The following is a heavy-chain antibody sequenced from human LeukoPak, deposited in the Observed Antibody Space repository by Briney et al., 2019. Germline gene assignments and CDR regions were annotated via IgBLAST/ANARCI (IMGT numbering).Heavy chain of an antibody. Sequence: SETLSLTCTVSGGSISSDNYYWSWLRQPAGTGLESVGRIYTSGSTNYNPSLKSRVTISIDTSKNQFSLKLSSVTAADTDVYYCARRHFGSGTYVDYWGQGTLVTVSS. V-gene: IGHV4-61*02. CDR3: ARRHFGSGTYVDY. J-gene: IGHJ4*02. CDR2: IYTSGST. D-gene: IGHD3-10*01. CDR1: GGSISSDNYY.